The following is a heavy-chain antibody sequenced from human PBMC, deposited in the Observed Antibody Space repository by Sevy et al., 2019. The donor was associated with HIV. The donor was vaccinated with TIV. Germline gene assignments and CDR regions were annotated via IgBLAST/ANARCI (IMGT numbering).Heavy chain of an antibody. CDR3: ARARTSGRDGYNYVGY. D-gene: IGHD5-12*01. J-gene: IGHJ4*02. V-gene: IGHV3-21*01. CDR1: GFTFSSYS. CDR2: ISSSSSYI. Sequence: GGSLRLSCAASGFTFSSYSMNWVRQAPGKGLEWVSSISSSSSYIYYADSVKGRFTISRDNAKNSLYLQMNSLRAEDTAVYYCARARTSGRDGYNYVGYWGQGTLVTVSS.